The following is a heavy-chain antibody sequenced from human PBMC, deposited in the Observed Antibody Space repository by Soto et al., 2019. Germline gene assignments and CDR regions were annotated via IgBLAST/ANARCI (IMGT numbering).Heavy chain of an antibody. Sequence: VGSLRLSCAASGFTFSSYAMHWVRQAPGKGLEWVAVISYDGSNKYYADSVKGRFTISRDNSKNTLYLQMNSLRAEDTAVYYCARDRGVPAAPITYYYGMDVWGQGTTVTVSS. CDR2: ISYDGSNK. CDR3: ARDRGVPAAPITYYYGMDV. J-gene: IGHJ6*02. D-gene: IGHD2-2*01. V-gene: IGHV3-30-3*01. CDR1: GFTFSSYA.